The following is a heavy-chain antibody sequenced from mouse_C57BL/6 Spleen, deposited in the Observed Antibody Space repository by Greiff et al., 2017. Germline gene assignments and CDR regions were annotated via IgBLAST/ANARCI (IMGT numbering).Heavy chain of an antibody. CDR3: ARSGDYEAWFAY. CDR1: GYTFTDYY. Sequence: VQLKQSGPELVKPGASVKISCKASGYTFTDYYMNWVKQSQGKSLEWIGDINPNNGGTSYHQKFKGKATLTGDKSSSTVYMELRSLTSEDSAVYYCARSGDYEAWFAYWGQGTLVTVSA. V-gene: IGHV1-26*01. D-gene: IGHD2-4*01. CDR2: INPNNGGT. J-gene: IGHJ3*01.